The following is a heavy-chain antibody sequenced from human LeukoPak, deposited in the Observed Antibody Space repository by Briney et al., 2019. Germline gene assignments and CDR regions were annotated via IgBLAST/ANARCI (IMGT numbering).Heavy chain of an antibody. D-gene: IGHD3-10*01. Sequence: PSETLSLTCTISGVSISPHYWSWIRQPPGKGLEWIGYIYYSGSTNYNPSLKSRVTISVDTSKNQFSLKLTSVTAADTAVYFCARGGSYYDSWGQGTLVTVSS. CDR3: ARGGSYYDS. CDR2: IYYSGST. J-gene: IGHJ4*02. V-gene: IGHV4-59*11. CDR1: GVSISPHY.